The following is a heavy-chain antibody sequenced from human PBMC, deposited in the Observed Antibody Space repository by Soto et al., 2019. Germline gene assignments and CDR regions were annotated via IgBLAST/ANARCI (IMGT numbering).Heavy chain of an antibody. CDR1: GDTFNDRP. CDR2: DIPLLDAS. D-gene: IGHD1-26*01. Sequence: QVQLVQSGAEVKKPGSSVKISCTASGDTFNDRPFTWVRRATGQGLEWMGRDIPLLDASNYAEKFQDRGTITEDKSTNPAYMELSGLKSEDSAIYYCASGKTQMTQDRMGFYYYMDVWGKGTTVTVSS. V-gene: IGHV1-69*08. J-gene: IGHJ6*03. CDR3: ASGKTQMTQDRMGFYYYMDV.